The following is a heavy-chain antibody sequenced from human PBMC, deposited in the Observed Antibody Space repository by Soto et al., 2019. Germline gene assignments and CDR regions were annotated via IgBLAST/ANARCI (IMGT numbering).Heavy chain of an antibody. D-gene: IGHD2-8*01. CDR1: GGSFSGYY. Sequence: SETLSLTCAVYGGSFSGYYWSWIRQPPGKGLEWIGEINHSGSTNYNPSLKSRVTISVDTSKNQFSLKLSSVTAADTAVYYCARGVLGYCTNGVCSVDIVATTSAHYYYYGMDVWGQGTTVTVSS. V-gene: IGHV4-34*01. CDR3: ARGVLGYCTNGVCSVDIVATTSAHYYYYGMDV. J-gene: IGHJ6*02. CDR2: INHSGST.